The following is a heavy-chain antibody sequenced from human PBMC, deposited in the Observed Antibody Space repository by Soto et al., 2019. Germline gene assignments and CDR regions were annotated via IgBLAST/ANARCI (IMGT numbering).Heavy chain of an antibody. D-gene: IGHD3-16*01. CDR3: ARLIGNSWLGS. CDR1: GYTFTSYG. CDR2: ISAYNGNT. Sequence: ASVKVSCKASGYTFTSYGISWVRQAPGQGLEWMGWISAYNGNTNYAQKLQGRVTMTTDTSNNQVSLQLNSVTPDDTAVYYCARLIGNSWLGSWGQGALVTVSS. J-gene: IGHJ5*01. V-gene: IGHV1-18*01.